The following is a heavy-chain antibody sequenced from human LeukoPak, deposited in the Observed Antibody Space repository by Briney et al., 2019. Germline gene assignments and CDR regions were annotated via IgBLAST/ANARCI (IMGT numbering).Heavy chain of an antibody. CDR2: TNTSGST. D-gene: IGHD3-16*01. J-gene: IGHJ4*02. Sequence: PSEPLSLTCTVSGGSISSYYWSWIRQPAGKGLEWMGRTNTSGSTNFNPSLKSRVTMSVDTSKNQFSLKLSSVTAADTAVYYCAGGDYVGYWGQGTLVTVS. CDR3: AGGDYVGY. CDR1: GGSISSYY. V-gene: IGHV4-4*07.